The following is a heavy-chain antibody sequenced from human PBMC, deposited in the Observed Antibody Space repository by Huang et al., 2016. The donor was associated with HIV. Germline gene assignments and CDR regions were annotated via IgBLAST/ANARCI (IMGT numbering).Heavy chain of an antibody. CDR1: GYSFTPYA. CDR2: INPGNGNT. V-gene: IGHV1-3*01. Sequence: QVQLVQSGAEVKKPGASVKVSCKASGYSFTPYALHWVRQAPGHRLEWMGWINPGNGNTNYSQKFQGRVTITRDTSASTVYMEVSSLTFEDTAVYYCAREFVIFGAPLWPAYWGQGTLISVSS. D-gene: IGHD2-21*01. J-gene: IGHJ4*02. CDR3: AREFVIFGAPLWPAY.